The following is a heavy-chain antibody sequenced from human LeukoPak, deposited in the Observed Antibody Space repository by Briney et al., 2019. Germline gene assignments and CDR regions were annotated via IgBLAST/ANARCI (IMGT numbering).Heavy chain of an antibody. CDR2: ISYDGSNK. J-gene: IGHJ3*02. V-gene: IGHV3-30*04. CDR1: GFTFSNYA. Sequence: GGSLRLSCAASGFTFSNYAMHWVRQAPGKGLEWVAVISYDGSNKYYADSVKGRFTISRDNSKNTLYLQMNSLRAEDTAVYNCARREDAFDIWGQGTMVTVSS. CDR3: ARREDAFDI.